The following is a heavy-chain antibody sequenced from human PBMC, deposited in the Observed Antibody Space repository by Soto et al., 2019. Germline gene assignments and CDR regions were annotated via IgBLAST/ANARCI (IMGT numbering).Heavy chain of an antibody. CDR1: GGSLSGYY. D-gene: IGHD6-19*01. V-gene: IGHV4-34*01. CDR3: AREWAAGNNWFDP. J-gene: IGHJ5*02. CDR2: INHSGST. Sequence: PSETLSLTCAVYGGSLSGYYWSWIRQPPGKGLEWIGEINHSGSTNYNPSLKSRVTISVDTSKNQFSLKLSSVTAADTAVYYCAREWAAGNNWFDPWGQGTLVTVSS.